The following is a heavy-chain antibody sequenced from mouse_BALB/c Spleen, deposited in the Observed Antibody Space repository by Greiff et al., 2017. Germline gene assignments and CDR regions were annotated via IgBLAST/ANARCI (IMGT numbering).Heavy chain of an antibody. J-gene: IGHJ4*01. CDR3: ASPYGYYAMDY. Sequence: VQLKESGPELVKPGASVKISCKASGYTFTDYNMHWVKQSHGKSLEWIGYIYPYNGGTGYNQKFKSKATLTVDNSSSTAYMELRSLTSEDSAVYYCASPYGYYAMDYWGQGTSVTVSS. V-gene: IGHV1S29*02. CDR2: IYPYNGGT. D-gene: IGHD1-1*02. CDR1: GYTFTDYN.